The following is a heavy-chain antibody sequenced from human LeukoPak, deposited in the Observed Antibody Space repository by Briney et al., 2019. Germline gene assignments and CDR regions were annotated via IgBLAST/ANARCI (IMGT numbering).Heavy chain of an antibody. CDR1: GFTFSSYG. V-gene: IGHV3-30*02. D-gene: IGHD3-22*01. J-gene: IGHJ4*02. CDR3: ARDQGDSSGYYS. Sequence: GGSLRLSCAASGFTFSSYGMHWVRQAPGKGLEWVAFIRYDGSNKYYADSVKGRFTISRDNSKNTLYLQMNSLRAEDTAVYYCARDQGDSSGYYSWGQGTLVTVSS. CDR2: IRYDGSNK.